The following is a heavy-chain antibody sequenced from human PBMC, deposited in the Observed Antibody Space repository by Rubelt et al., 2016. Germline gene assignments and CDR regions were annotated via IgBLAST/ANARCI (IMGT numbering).Heavy chain of an antibody. CDR2: FDPEDGEK. CDR3: AREGSGSRPAVDY. J-gene: IGHJ4*02. V-gene: IGHV1-24*01. Sequence: QVQLVQSGAEVKKPGASVKVSCKVSGYTLTELSMHWVRQAPGKGLEWMGGFDPEDGEKIYAQYFQGRGPMTEDTSTDTAYMALGSLRSEDTAVYYCAREGSGSRPAVDYWGQGTLVTVSS. D-gene: IGHD1-26*01. CDR1: GYTLTELS.